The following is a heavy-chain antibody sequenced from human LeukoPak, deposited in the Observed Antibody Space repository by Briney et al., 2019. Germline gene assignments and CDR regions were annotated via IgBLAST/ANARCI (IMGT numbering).Heavy chain of an antibody. CDR1: GGSFSGYY. D-gene: IGHD1-26*01. J-gene: IGHJ4*02. Sequence: SETLSLTCAVYGGSFSGYYWSWIRQPPGKGLEWIGEINHSGSTNHNPSLKSRVTISVDTSKNQFSLKLSSVTAADTAVYYCARIIVGVPFDYWGQGTLVTVSS. V-gene: IGHV4-34*01. CDR2: INHSGST. CDR3: ARIIVGVPFDY.